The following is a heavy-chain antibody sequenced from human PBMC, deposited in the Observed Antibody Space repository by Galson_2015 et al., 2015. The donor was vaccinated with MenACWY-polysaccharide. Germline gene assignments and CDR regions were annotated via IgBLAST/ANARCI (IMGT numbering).Heavy chain of an antibody. CDR3: VGPLGRGGTGVYGMDA. CDR1: GFTFSTHW. D-gene: IGHD3-10*01. Sequence: SLRLSCAASGFTFSTHWMHWVRQAPGKGLVWLSRINSDGSSTAYADSVKGRFTISRDNAKNTLFLQMNSLRVEDTAVYFCVGPLGRGGTGVYGMDAWGQGTTVTVSS. CDR2: INSDGSST. J-gene: IGHJ6*02. V-gene: IGHV3-74*01.